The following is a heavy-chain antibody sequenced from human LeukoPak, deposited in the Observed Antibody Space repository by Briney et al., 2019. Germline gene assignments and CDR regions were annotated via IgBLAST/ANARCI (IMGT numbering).Heavy chain of an antibody. V-gene: IGHV3-30*04. CDR2: ISYDGSNK. CDR1: GFTFSSYA. J-gene: IGHJ4*02. CDR3: ARGWRYYDSSGSDY. D-gene: IGHD3-22*01. Sequence: PGRSLRLSCAASGFTFSSYAMHWVRQAPGKGLEWVAVISYDGSNKYYADSVKGRFTISRDNSKNTLYLQMNSLRAEDTAVYYCARGWRYYDSSGSDYWGQGTLVTVSS.